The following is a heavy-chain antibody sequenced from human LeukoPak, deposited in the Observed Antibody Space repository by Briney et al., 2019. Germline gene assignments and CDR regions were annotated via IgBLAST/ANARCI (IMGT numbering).Heavy chain of an antibody. CDR1: GGSISSYY. Sequence: SETLSLTCTVSGGSISSYYWSWIRQPPGKGPEWIGYIYYSGSTNYNPSLKSRVTISIDTSKNQFSLKLTSVTAADTAVYYCARHGRIGGNSEGDAFDIWGQGTMVTVSS. CDR3: ARHGRIGGNSEGDAFDI. CDR2: IYYSGST. J-gene: IGHJ3*02. V-gene: IGHV4-59*08. D-gene: IGHD4-23*01.